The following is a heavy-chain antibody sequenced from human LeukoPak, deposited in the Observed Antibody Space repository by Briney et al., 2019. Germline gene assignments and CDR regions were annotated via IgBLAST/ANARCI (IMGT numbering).Heavy chain of an antibody. CDR1: GFSISDYY. CDR2: ISGGSEYI. Sequence: GGSLRLSCAASGFSISDYYMGWLRQGPGKGLEWLSYISGGSEYISYADSVKGRFTISRDNAKQSLSLQMNSLRAEDTAVYYCATGSQIREADYWGQGTLVTVSS. J-gene: IGHJ4*02. V-gene: IGHV3-11*01. D-gene: IGHD3-10*01. CDR3: ATGSQIREADY.